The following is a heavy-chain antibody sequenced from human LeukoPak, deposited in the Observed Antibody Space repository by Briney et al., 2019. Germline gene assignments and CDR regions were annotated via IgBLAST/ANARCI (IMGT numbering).Heavy chain of an antibody. CDR2: ISSSSSTI. CDR1: GFTFSSYS. D-gene: IGHD3-16*02. CDR3: ARENYDYVWGSYRANWFDP. V-gene: IGHV3-48*01. Sequence: GGSLRLSCAASGFTFSSYSKNWVRQAPGKGLEWVSYISSSSSTIYYADSVKGRFTIARANAKNSRYLQRNSLRAEDTAVYYWARENYDYVWGSYRANWFDPWGQGTLVTVSS. J-gene: IGHJ5*02.